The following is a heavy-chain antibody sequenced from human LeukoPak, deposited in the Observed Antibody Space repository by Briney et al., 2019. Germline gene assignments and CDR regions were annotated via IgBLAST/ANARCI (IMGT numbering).Heavy chain of an antibody. V-gene: IGHV4-59*11. J-gene: IGHJ3*02. Sequence: SETLSLTCTVSGGSISGHYWGWIRQPPGKGLEWIGYIHYSGRTDYKPSLKSRLTLSVDTSKNQFSLKLTSVTAADTAVYYCARDLVTVTKGFDIWGQGTMVSVSS. CDR1: GGSISGHY. CDR2: IHYSGRT. D-gene: IGHD4-17*01. CDR3: ARDLVTVTKGFDI.